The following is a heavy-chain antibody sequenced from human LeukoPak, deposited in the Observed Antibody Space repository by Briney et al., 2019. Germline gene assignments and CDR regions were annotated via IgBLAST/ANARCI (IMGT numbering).Heavy chain of an antibody. D-gene: IGHD2-8*01. Sequence: PGGCLSLPRAASGLTFWKHAMHWVRHAPGKGLEWVSGIRGSSDYIVYADSVRGRFSLSRDIAGNSLYLQMDSLTTDDTAVYYCVRRVDFDRVLAYCDYGGQGARVTVSS. CDR2: IRGSSDYI. CDR3: VRRVDFDRVLAYCDY. CDR1: GLTFWKHA. J-gene: IGHJ4*02. V-gene: IGHV3-9*01.